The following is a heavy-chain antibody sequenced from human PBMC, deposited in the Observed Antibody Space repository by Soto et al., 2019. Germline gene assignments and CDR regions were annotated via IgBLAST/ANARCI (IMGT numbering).Heavy chain of an antibody. CDR3: ARGSPEYDFWSGSGNWFDP. CDR2: MNPNSGNT. Sequence: ASVKVSCKASGYTFTSYDINWVRQATGQGLEWMGWMNPNSGNTGYAQKFQGRVTMTRNTSISTAYMELSSLRSEDTAVYYCARGSPEYDFWSGSGNWFDPWGQGTLVTVSS. J-gene: IGHJ5*02. D-gene: IGHD3-3*01. V-gene: IGHV1-8*01. CDR1: GYTFTSYD.